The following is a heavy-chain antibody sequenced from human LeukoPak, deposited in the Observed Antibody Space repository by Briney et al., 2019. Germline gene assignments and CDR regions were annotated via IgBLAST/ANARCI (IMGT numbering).Heavy chain of an antibody. CDR2: IYYSGST. V-gene: IGHV4-59*01. D-gene: IGHD3-10*01. Sequence: SETLSLTCTVSGGSISSYYWSWIRQPPGKGLEWIGYIYYSGSTNYNPSLKSRVTISVDTSKNQFPLKLSSVTAADTAVYYCARVDYYGSGSYEWFDPWGQGTLVTVSS. CDR1: GGSISSYY. J-gene: IGHJ5*02. CDR3: ARVDYYGSGSYEWFDP.